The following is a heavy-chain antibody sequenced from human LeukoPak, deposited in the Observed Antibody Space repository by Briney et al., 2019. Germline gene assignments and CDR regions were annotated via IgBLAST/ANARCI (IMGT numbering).Heavy chain of an antibody. CDR3: ASGIGVGDSFDI. V-gene: IGHV3-74*01. D-gene: IGHD3-3*01. CDR2: INSDARNT. Sequence: AGSLRLSCAASGFTFSSYWMYWVRQAPGKGLVWVSRINSDARNTNYADSVQGRFTISRDNAKNTLYLQMNSLRVEDTAVYYCASGIGVGDSFDIWGQGTMVTVSS. J-gene: IGHJ3*02. CDR1: GFTFSSYW.